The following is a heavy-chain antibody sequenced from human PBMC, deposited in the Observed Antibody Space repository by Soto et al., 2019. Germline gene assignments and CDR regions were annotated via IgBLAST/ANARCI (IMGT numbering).Heavy chain of an antibody. CDR3: ASGPAYGSCWYGIPPDLSHGMDV. Sequence: ASVKVSCKASGYTFTSYYIHWVRQAPGQGLEWMGIINPRGGITTYAQKFQGRLTMTGDTSTSTVYMELSSLTSEDTAMYHCASGPAYGSCWYGIPPDLSHGMDVWGHGTTVTVSS. J-gene: IGHJ6*02. CDR1: GYTFTSYY. CDR2: INPRGGIT. V-gene: IGHV1-46*01. D-gene: IGHD6-13*01.